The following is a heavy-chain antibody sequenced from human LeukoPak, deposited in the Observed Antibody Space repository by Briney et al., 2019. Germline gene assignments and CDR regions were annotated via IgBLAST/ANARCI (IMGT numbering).Heavy chain of an antibody. CDR1: GGSFSAYY. V-gene: IGHV4-34*01. CDR2: INHSGST. Sequence: PSETLSLTCAVYGGSFSAYYWSWIRQPPGKGLEWIGVINHSGSTNYNPSLKSRVTISIDTYKNQFSLEMSSVTAADTAVYYCARGRGARSSRWYNWFDPWGQGTLVTVSS. D-gene: IGHD6-13*01. J-gene: IGHJ5*02. CDR3: ARGRGARSSRWYNWFDP.